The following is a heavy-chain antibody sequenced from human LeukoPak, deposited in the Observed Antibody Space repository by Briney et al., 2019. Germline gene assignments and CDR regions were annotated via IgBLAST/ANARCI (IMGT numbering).Heavy chain of an antibody. V-gene: IGHV1-69*04. CDR2: IIPILGIA. CDR3: ARGDYMDV. J-gene: IGHJ6*03. CDR1: GGTFSSYA. Sequence: SVKVSCKASGGTFSSYAISWVRQAPGQGLEWMGRIIPILGIANYAQKFQGRVTITADKSTSTAYMELSSLRSDDTAVYYCARGDYMDVWGKGTTVTVSS.